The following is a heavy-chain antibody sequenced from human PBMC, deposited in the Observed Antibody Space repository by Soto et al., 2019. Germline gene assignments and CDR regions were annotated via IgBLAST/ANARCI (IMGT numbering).Heavy chain of an antibody. D-gene: IGHD6-19*01. CDR1: GFTFSSYA. CDR2: ISGSGGST. CDR3: AKAPRLSYSSGWYPY. V-gene: IGHV3-23*01. Sequence: AGGSLRLSCAASGFTFSSYAMSWVRQAPGKGLEWVSAISGSGGSTYYADSVKGRFTISRDNSKNALYLQMNSLRAEDTAVYYCAKAPRLSYSSGWYPYWGQGTLVTVSS. J-gene: IGHJ4*02.